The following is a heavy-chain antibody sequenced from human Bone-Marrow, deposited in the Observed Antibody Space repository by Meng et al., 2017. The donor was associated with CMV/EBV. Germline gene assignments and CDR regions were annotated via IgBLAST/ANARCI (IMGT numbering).Heavy chain of an antibody. CDR1: GGTFSSYA. CDR3: AREDWQWLSY. J-gene: IGHJ4*02. D-gene: IGHD6-19*01. Sequence: SVKVSCKASGGTFSSYAISWVRQAPGQGLEWMGWINPNSGGTNYAQKFQGRVTMTRDTSTSTVYMELSSLRSEDTAVYYCAREDWQWLSYWGQGTLVTIYS. V-gene: IGHV1-69*10. CDR2: INPNSGGT.